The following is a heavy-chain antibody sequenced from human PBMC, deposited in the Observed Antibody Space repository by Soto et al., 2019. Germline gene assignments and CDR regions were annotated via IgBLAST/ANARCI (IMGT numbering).Heavy chain of an antibody. V-gene: IGHV3-33*01. CDR1: GFTFSSYG. Sequence: PVGSLRLPCAASGFTFSSYGMHWVRQAPGKGLEWVAVIWYDGSNKYYADSVKGRFTISRDNSKNTLYLQMNSLRAEDTAVYYCARDPGTLSSIWGQGTMVTVSS. CDR3: ARDPGTLSSI. J-gene: IGHJ3*02. CDR2: IWYDGSNK. D-gene: IGHD1-1*01.